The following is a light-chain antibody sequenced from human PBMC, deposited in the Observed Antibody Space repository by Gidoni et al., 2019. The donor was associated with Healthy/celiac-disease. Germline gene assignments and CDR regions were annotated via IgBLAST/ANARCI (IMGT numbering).Light chain of an antibody. J-gene: IGLJ2*01. Sequence: SSELTQDPAVSVALGQTVTITCQGDSLRSYYASRYQQKPGQAPVLVIYGKNNRPSGIPDRFSGSSSGNTASLTITGAQAEDEADYYCNSRDSSGNHQVVFGGGTKLTVL. V-gene: IGLV3-19*01. CDR3: NSRDSSGNHQVV. CDR1: SLRSYY. CDR2: GKN.